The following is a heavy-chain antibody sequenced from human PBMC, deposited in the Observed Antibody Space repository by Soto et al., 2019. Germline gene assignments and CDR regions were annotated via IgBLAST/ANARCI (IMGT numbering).Heavy chain of an antibody. CDR1: GGTFSDYT. CDR2: IIPIFGTA. D-gene: IGHD1-1*01. Sequence: SVKVSCKVSGGTFSDYTINWVRQAPGQRLEWMGGIIPIFGTANYAEKFQGRVTITADESTSTSFMEVSSLRSEDTAVYYCARNGTLTGYSYGMDVWGQGTMVTVS. V-gene: IGHV1-69*13. J-gene: IGHJ6*02. CDR3: ARNGTLTGYSYGMDV.